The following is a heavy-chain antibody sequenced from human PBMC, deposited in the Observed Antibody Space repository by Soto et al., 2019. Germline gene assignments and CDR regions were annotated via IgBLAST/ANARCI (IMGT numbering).Heavy chain of an antibody. CDR1: GGSISSYY. Sequence: SETLSLTCTVSGGSISSYYWSWIRQPPGKGLEWIGYIYYSGSTNYNPSLKSRVTISVDTSKNQFSLKLSSVTAADTAVYYCASSYYDILTGSHSYFDYWGQGTLVTVS. CDR2: IYYSGST. J-gene: IGHJ4*02. V-gene: IGHV4-59*08. CDR3: ASSYYDILTGSHSYFDY. D-gene: IGHD3-9*01.